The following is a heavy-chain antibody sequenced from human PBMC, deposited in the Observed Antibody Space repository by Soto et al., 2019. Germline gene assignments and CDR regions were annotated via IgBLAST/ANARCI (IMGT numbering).Heavy chain of an antibody. D-gene: IGHD1-7*01. Sequence: GGSLRLSCAASGFTFSSYAMSWVRQAPGKGLEWVSAISGSGGSTYYADSVKGRFTISRDNSKNTLYLQMNSLRAEDTAVYYCAKHRITGTTPGYYYYYGMDVWGQGTTVTVSS. J-gene: IGHJ6*02. V-gene: IGHV3-23*01. CDR2: ISGSGGST. CDR3: AKHRITGTTPGYYYYYGMDV. CDR1: GFTFSSYA.